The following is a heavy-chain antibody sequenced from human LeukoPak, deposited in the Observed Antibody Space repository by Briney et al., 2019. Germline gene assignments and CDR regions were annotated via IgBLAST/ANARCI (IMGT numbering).Heavy chain of an antibody. D-gene: IGHD5-24*01. CDR1: GYTFTSYG. V-gene: IGHV1-18*01. CDR2: ISAYNGNT. Sequence: ASVKVSCKASGYTFTSYGISWVRQAPGQGLEWMGWISAYNGNTNYAQKLQGRVTMTRNTSISTAYMELSSLRSEDTAVYYCARGLRYGYRIFDYWGQGTLVTVSS. CDR3: ARGLRYGYRIFDY. J-gene: IGHJ4*02.